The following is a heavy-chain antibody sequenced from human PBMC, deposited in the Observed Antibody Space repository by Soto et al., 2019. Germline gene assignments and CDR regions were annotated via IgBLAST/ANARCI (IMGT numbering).Heavy chain of an antibody. J-gene: IGHJ3*02. CDR2: ISAYNGNT. Sequence: ASVKVSCKASGYTFTSYGISWVRQAPGQGLEWMGWISAYNGNTNYAQKLQGRVTMTTDTSTSTAYMELRSLRSDDTAVYYCARDKAEYYYDSSGLFFPRLSAIDIWGQGTMVTVSS. V-gene: IGHV1-18*01. CDR3: ARDKAEYYYDSSGLFFPRLSAIDI. CDR1: GYTFTSYG. D-gene: IGHD3-22*01.